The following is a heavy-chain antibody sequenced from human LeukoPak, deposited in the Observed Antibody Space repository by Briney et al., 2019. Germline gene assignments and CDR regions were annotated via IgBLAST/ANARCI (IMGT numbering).Heavy chain of an antibody. J-gene: IGHJ4*02. CDR3: AKAYYSDVSGYSIDY. CDR2: ISGSGGYT. CDR1: GFTFSSYA. V-gene: IGHV3-23*01. D-gene: IGHD3-22*01. Sequence: TGGSLRLSCAASGFTFSSYAMNWVRQAPGKGLEWVSAISGSGGYTYYADSVKGRLTISRDNSKNTLYLQMNSLRAEDTAVYYCAKAYYSDVSGYSIDYWGQGTLVTVSS.